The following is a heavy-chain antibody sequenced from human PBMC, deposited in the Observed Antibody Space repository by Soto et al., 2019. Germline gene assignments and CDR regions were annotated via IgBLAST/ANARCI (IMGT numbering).Heavy chain of an antibody. CDR2: ISSSSSYI. V-gene: IGHV3-21*04. J-gene: IGHJ4*02. Sequence: GGSLRLSCAASGFTFSSYSMNWVRQAPGKGLEWVSSISSSSSYIYYADSVKGRFTISRDNAKNSLYLQMNSLRAEDTALYYCAKDSYYEARDYFDYWGQGTLVTVSS. CDR3: AKDSYYEARDYFDY. D-gene: IGHD1-26*01. CDR1: GFTFSSYS.